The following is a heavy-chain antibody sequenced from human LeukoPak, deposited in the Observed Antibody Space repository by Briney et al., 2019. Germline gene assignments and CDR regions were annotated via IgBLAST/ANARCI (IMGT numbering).Heavy chain of an antibody. V-gene: IGHV4-34*01. J-gene: IGHJ5*02. Sequence: PSETLSLTCTVSGGSISSYYWSWIRQPPGKGLEWIGEINHSGSTNYNPSLKSRVTISVDTSKNQFSLKLSSVTAADTAVYYCARALKTPTYWFDPWGQGTLVTVSS. CDR3: ARALKTPTYWFDP. CDR1: GGSISSYY. CDR2: INHSGST.